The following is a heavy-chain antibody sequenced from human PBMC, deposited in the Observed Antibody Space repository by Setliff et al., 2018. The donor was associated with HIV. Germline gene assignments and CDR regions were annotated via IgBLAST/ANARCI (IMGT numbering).Heavy chain of an antibody. CDR2: INHSGST. D-gene: IGHD3-16*01. Sequence: KPSETLSLTCAVYGGSFSSYYWIWIRQPPGKGLEWIGEINHSGSTAYNPSLKSRVTISVDTSKNQFSLKLTSVTAADTAVYYCARDPLGYNWRRYFDFWGQGAVVTVSS. CDR3: ARDPLGYNWRRYFDF. CDR1: GGSFSSYY. V-gene: IGHV4-34*01. J-gene: IGHJ4*02.